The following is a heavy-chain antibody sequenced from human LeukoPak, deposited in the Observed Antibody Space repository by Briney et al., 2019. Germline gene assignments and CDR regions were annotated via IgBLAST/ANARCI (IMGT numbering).Heavy chain of an antibody. V-gene: IGHV3-43*02. CDR3: AKGLMGSGYYNWFDP. D-gene: IGHD3-3*01. CDR2: ISGDGGST. J-gene: IGHJ5*02. CDR1: GFTFDDYA. Sequence: PGGSLRLSCAASGFTFDDYAMHWVRQAPGKGLEWVSLISGDGGSTYYADSVKGRFTISRDNSKNSLYLQMNSLGTEDTAFYYCAKGLMGSGYYNWFDPWGQGTLVIVSS.